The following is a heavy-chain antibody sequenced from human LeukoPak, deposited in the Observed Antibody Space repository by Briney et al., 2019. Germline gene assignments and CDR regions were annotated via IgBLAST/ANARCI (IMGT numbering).Heavy chain of an antibody. D-gene: IGHD6-19*01. CDR1: GYTFTSYT. J-gene: IGHJ4*02. Sequence: GASVKVSCKTSGYTFTSYTMHWVRQAPGQRLEWMGWINAGNGNTKYSQKFQGRVTITRDTSASTAYMELSSLRSEDTAVYYCARDPPAVGFDCWGQGTLVTVSS. CDR3: ARDPPAVGFDC. CDR2: INAGNGNT. V-gene: IGHV1-3*01.